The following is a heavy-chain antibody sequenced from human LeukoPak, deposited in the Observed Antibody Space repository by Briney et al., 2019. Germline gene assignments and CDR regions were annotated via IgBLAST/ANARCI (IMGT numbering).Heavy chain of an antibody. J-gene: IGHJ5*02. Sequence: PSETLSLTCTVSGGSISSSSYYWGWIRQPPGKVLEWIGSIYYSGSTYYNPSLKSRVTISVDTSKNQFSLKLSSVTAADTAVYYCARAGVIYFPPTYNSFATWGPGTLVTVSS. V-gene: IGHV4-39*07. CDR1: GGSISSSSYY. D-gene: IGHD2-21*01. CDR3: ARAGVIYFPPTYNSFAT. CDR2: IYYSGST.